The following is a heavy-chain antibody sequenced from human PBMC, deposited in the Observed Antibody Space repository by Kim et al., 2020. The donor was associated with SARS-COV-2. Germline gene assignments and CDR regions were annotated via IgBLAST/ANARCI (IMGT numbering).Heavy chain of an antibody. CDR1: GDSISSGTHY. Sequence: SETLSLTCTVSGDSISSGTHYWGWVRQHPGKGLEWIGYINNSGSTYYNLSLKSRVSISADTSKNQFSLKLSSVTAADTAVYYARSLVRGANWFDPWGQGT. D-gene: IGHD3-10*01. J-gene: IGHJ5*02. CDR2: INNSGST. V-gene: IGHV4-31*06. CDR3: RSLVRGANWFDP.